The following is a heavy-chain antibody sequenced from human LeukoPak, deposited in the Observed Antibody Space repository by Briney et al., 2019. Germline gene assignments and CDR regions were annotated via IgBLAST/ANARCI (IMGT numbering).Heavy chain of an antibody. V-gene: IGHV3-74*01. Sequence: GGSLRLSCAASGFTFSSYWMSWVRQAPGKGLVWVSRINPDGSSASYADSVKGRFTISRDNAKNTLYLQMNRLRAEDTAVYYCARFKVTVTSIPWGQGTLVTVSS. CDR2: INPDGSSA. J-gene: IGHJ5*02. D-gene: IGHD4-11*01. CDR3: ARFKVTVTSIP. CDR1: GFTFSSYW.